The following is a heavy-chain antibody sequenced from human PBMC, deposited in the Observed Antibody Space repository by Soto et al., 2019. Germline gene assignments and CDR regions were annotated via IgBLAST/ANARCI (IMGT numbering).Heavy chain of an antibody. V-gene: IGHV5-51*01. D-gene: IGHD6-13*01. CDR1: GYSFTSQW. CDR2: IYPGDSDT. J-gene: IGHJ6*02. Sequence: PGESLKISCKASGYSFTSQWIGWVRQRPGKGLELMGVIYPGDSDTRYSPSVQGHVTISADKSTTTAYLQWSSLEASDTAVYYCARHLQQLPHYYGMYVWGQGTTVTVSS. CDR3: ARHLQQLPHYYGMYV.